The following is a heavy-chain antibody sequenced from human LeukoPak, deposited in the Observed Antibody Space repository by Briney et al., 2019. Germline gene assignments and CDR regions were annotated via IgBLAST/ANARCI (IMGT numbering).Heavy chain of an antibody. J-gene: IGHJ4*02. D-gene: IGHD2-2*01. CDR2: ISAYNGNT. CDR1: GYTFTSYG. CDR3: ARDRRGRIYCSSTSCYLPFDY. V-gene: IGHV1-18*04. Sequence: GASVTVSFKASGYTFTSYGISWVRQAPGQQLEWMGWISAYNGNTNYAQKLQGRVTMTTDTSTSTAYMELRSLRSDDTAVYYCARDRRGRIYCSSTSCYLPFDYWGQGTLVTVSS.